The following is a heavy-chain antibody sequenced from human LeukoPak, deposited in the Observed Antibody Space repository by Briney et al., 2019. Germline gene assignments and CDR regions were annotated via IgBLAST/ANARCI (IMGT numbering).Heavy chain of an antibody. Sequence: GSLRLSCAASGFTFSKNAMSWVRQAPGKGLECVSAITGTIATGDPPYYADSVKSRFTISRDNSRNTVYLQLNDLRAEDTAIYYCAKAFGTNGYFQLPIDFWGQGTLVTVSS. J-gene: IGHJ4*02. CDR2: ITGTIATGDPP. CDR3: AKAFGTNGYFQLPIDF. D-gene: IGHD2-8*01. V-gene: IGHV3-23*01. CDR1: GFTFSKNA.